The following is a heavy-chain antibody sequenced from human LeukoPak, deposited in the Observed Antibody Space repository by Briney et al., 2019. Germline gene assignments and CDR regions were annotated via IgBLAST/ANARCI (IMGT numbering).Heavy chain of an antibody. CDR2: FDTEKGET. J-gene: IGHJ4*02. Sequence: ASVKVSCKVSGYTLTELFMHWVRQAPGKEVEWMGGFDTEKGETKFAQNFQGRVTMTEDTSTDTAYMEMSSLRSEDTALYYCATVSQGGWFDYWGQGTLVTVSS. CDR1: GYTLTELF. V-gene: IGHV1-24*01. CDR3: ATVSQGGWFDY.